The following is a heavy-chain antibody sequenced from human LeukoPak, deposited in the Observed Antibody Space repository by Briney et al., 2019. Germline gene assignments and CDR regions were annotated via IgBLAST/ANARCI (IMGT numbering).Heavy chain of an antibody. Sequence: GGSLRLSCAASGFTFSSYAMGWVRQAQGKGLEWVSVISGSGASKFYSDSVKGRFTISRDTSKNTLYLQMNSLKVEDTAVYYCAKDSRIWGRRPYYFDYWGQGTLVTVSS. CDR1: GFTFSSYA. D-gene: IGHD7-27*01. CDR3: AKDSRIWGRRPYYFDY. CDR2: ISGSGASK. J-gene: IGHJ4*02. V-gene: IGHV3-23*01.